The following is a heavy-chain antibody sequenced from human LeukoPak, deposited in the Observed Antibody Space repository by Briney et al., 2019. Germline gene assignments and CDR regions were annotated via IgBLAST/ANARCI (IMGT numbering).Heavy chain of an antibody. CDR3: TRDRAMTTFAS. D-gene: IGHD2-2*01. CDR2: IRSKAYGGTT. Sequence: GGALRLSGTASGFTCGDYAMSWFRQAPGNGLEWVGLIRSKAYGGTTEYAASVKGRLTISRDDSKSIAYLQMNSLKPEDTAVYYCTRDRAMTTFASWGQGTLVTVSS. V-gene: IGHV3-49*03. J-gene: IGHJ4*02. CDR1: GFTCGDYA.